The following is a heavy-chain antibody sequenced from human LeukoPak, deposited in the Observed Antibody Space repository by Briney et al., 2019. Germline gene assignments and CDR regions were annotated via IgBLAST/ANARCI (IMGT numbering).Heavy chain of an antibody. D-gene: IGHD1-26*01. CDR3: VRGRFIAGAGD. CDR2: MNGNSGDT. V-gene: IGHV1-8*01. J-gene: IGHJ1*01. CDR1: GFTLTIYD. Sequence: DSVKVSCKTSGFTLTIYDINWVRQATGQGLEWMGWMNGNSGDTGYAQKFQGRVTMTRNTSISTAYMELSNLRSEDTAVYYCVRGRFIAGAGDWGQGTPVTVPS.